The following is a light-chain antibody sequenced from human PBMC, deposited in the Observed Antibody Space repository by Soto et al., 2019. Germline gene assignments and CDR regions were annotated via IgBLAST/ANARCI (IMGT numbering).Light chain of an antibody. CDR1: QGISNN. V-gene: IGKV1-27*01. Sequence: DIEMTQSPSSLSAYVGDRVTITCRASQGISNNLAWYQQIPGKVPKLLIYAASTLQSVVPSRFSGSGSGTDFTLTISSLQPEDVGTYYCQIYDSAPLTFGQGTEGEIK. CDR3: QIYDSAPLT. J-gene: IGKJ1*01. CDR2: AAS.